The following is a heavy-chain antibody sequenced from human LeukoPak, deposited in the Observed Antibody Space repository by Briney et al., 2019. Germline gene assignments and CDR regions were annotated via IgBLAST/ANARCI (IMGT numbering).Heavy chain of an antibody. Sequence: GASVKVSCKASGGTFSSYAISWVRQAPGQGLEWMGGIIPIFGTANYAQKFQGRVTITTDESTSTAYMELSSLRSEDTAVYYCAVVAARWFDPWGQGTLVTVSS. CDR3: AVVAARWFDP. D-gene: IGHD6-6*01. J-gene: IGHJ5*02. CDR1: GGTFSSYA. V-gene: IGHV1-69*05. CDR2: IIPIFGTA.